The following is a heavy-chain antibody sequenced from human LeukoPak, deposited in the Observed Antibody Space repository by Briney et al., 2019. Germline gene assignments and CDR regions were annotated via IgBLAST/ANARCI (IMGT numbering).Heavy chain of an antibody. CDR2: ISGSGGST. CDR1: GFTFSSYA. V-gene: IGHV3-23*01. J-gene: IGHJ4*02. CDR3: AKGAGGVVVIALDY. Sequence: PGGSLRLSCAASGFTFSSYAMSWVRPAPGKGLEWVSAISGSGGSTYYADSVKGRFTISRDNSKNTVYLQMNSLRAEDTAVYYCAKGAGGVVVIALDYWGQGTLVTVSS. D-gene: IGHD3-22*01.